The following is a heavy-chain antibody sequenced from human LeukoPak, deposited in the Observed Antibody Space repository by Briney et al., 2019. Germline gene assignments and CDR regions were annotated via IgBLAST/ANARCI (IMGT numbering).Heavy chain of an antibody. J-gene: IGHJ3*02. Sequence: PGGSLRLSCAASGLIFSDAWMGWVRQAPGKGLEWVGRIANKINSERKDYAAPVRGRFSISRDDSENTLYLQMNGLQTEDTGVYYCTTDGVILTGYLALDIWGQGTMVTVSS. CDR3: TTDGVILTGYLALDI. CDR1: GLIFSDAW. D-gene: IGHD3-9*01. V-gene: IGHV3-15*04. CDR2: IANKINSERK.